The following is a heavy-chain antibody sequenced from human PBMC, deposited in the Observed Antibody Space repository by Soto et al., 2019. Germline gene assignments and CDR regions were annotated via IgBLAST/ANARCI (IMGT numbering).Heavy chain of an antibody. D-gene: IGHD2-15*01. Sequence: QVQLVQSGAEVKKPGASVKVSCKASGYTFTSYYMHWVRQAPGQGLEWMGIINPSGGSTSYAQKFQGRVTMTRDTSTSTVYMELSSLRSEDTAVYYCARVPGYCSGGSCFIKNYYYYYGMDVWGQGTTVTVSS. CDR1: GYTFTSYY. J-gene: IGHJ6*02. CDR2: INPSGGST. V-gene: IGHV1-46*01. CDR3: ARVPGYCSGGSCFIKNYYYYYGMDV.